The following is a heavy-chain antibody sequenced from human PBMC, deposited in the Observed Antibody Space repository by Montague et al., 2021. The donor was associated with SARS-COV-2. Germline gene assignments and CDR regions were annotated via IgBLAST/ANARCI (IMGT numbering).Heavy chain of an antibody. CDR3: ASPTYFYDSSGSDAFVI. CDR2: IYYSGST. Sequence: SETLSLTCTVSGGSISSSNYYWGWIRQPPGKGLEWIGSIYYSGSTYYNPSLKSRVTISVDTSKNQFSLKLSSVTAADTAVYYCASPTYFYDSSGSDAFVIWGQGTMVTVSS. J-gene: IGHJ3*02. V-gene: IGHV4-39*01. D-gene: IGHD3-22*01. CDR1: GGSISSSNYY.